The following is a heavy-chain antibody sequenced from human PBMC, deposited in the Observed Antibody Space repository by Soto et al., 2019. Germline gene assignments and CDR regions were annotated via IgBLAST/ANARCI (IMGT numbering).Heavy chain of an antibody. CDR3: ATSYGSGYRAFDS. J-gene: IGHJ4*02. V-gene: IGHV1-69*02. CDR1: GDTFNFYS. D-gene: IGHD3-10*01. Sequence: QVQLVQSGADVQRPGSSVRVSCKASGDTFNFYSINWVRQAPGLGLQWMGRINPILSMSNYAPRFQGRVTMTADKSTRTAYMELSRLRSEDTAMYYCATSYGSGYRAFDSWGQGALVTVSS. CDR2: INPILSMS.